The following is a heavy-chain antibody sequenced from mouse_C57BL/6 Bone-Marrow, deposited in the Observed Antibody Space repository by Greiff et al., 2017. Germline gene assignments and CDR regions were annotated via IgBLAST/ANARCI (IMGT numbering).Heavy chain of an antibody. CDR2: IDPSDSYT. CDR3: ARRGYDYDGFAY. J-gene: IGHJ3*01. D-gene: IGHD2-4*01. CDR1: GYTFTSYW. Sequence: QVQLLQPGAELVRPGTSVKLSCTASGYTFTSYWMHWVQQRPGQGLEWIGVIDPSDSYTNYNQTFKGKATLTVDTSSSTAYMQLSSLTSEDSAVYYCARRGYDYDGFAYWGQGTLVTVSA. V-gene: IGHV1-59*01.